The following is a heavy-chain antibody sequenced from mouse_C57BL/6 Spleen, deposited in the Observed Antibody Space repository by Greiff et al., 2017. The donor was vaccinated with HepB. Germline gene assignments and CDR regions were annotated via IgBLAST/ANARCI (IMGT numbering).Heavy chain of an antibody. CDR3: AREVDGYPAWFAY. CDR2: ISDGGSYT. J-gene: IGHJ3*01. Sequence: DVMLVESGGGLVKPGGSLKLSCAASGFTFSSYAMSWVRQTPEKRLEWVATISDGGSYTYYPDNVKGRFTISRDNAKNNLYLQMSHLKSEDTAMYYCAREVDGYPAWFAYWGQGTLVTVSA. V-gene: IGHV5-4*01. D-gene: IGHD2-3*01. CDR1: GFTFSSYA.